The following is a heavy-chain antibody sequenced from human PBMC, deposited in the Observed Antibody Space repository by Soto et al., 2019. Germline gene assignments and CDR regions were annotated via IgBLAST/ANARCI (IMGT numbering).Heavy chain of an antibody. CDR3: AKGRFYYGSGRDSDAFDI. Sequence: QVQLVESGGGVVQPGRSLRLSCAASGFTFSSYAMHWVRQAPGKGLEWVAVISYDGSNKYYADSVKGRFTISRENSKNTLYLQINSLRVEDTAVYYCAKGRFYYGSGRDSDAFDIWGQGTMVTVSS. D-gene: IGHD3-10*01. V-gene: IGHV3-30-3*01. J-gene: IGHJ3*02. CDR2: ISYDGSNK. CDR1: GFTFSSYA.